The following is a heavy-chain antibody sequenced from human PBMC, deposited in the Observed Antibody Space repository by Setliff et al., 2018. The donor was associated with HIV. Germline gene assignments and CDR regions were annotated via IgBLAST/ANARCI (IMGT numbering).Heavy chain of an antibody. CDR1: GYSIRSGYY. CDR2: MFRTGPS. D-gene: IGHD1-1*01. Sequence: PSETLSLTCAVSGYSIRSGYYWRWIRQSPGKGLEWIGTMFRTGPSYYNPSLTSRVTISQDTSKNQFSLELTSVTAADTAVYYCATVDGTRYLDYWGQGKLVTVSS. V-gene: IGHV4-38-2*01. CDR3: ATVDGTRYLDY. J-gene: IGHJ4*02.